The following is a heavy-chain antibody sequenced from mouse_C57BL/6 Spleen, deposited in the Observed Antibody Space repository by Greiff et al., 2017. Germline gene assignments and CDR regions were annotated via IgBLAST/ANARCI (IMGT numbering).Heavy chain of an antibody. J-gene: IGHJ3*01. CDR2: INPNNGGT. CDR3: ARSGSFYGSSSWFAY. D-gene: IGHD1-1*01. CDR1: GYTFTDYY. V-gene: IGHV1-26*01. Sequence: VQLQQSGPELVKPGASVKISCKASGYTFTDYYMNWVKQSHGKSLEWIGDINPNNGGTSYNQKFKGKATLTVDKSSSTAYMELRSLTSEDSAVYYCARSGSFYGSSSWFAYWGQGTLVTVSA.